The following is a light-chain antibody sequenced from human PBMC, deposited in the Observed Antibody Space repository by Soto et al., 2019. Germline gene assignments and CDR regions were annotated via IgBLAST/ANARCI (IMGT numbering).Light chain of an antibody. Sequence: EIVMTQSPATLSVSPGERATLSCRASQSVSSSLACYQQKPCHAPRLLIYGASTRATGIPARFSGSGSGTEFTLTISSLQSEDFEIYYCQQYNNWPITFGQGTRLEIK. V-gene: IGKV3-15*01. CDR3: QQYNNWPIT. CDR1: QSVSSS. CDR2: GAS. J-gene: IGKJ5*01.